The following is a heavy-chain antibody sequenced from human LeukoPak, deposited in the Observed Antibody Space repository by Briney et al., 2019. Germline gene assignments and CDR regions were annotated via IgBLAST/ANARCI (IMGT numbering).Heavy chain of an antibody. CDR2: ISTNGGTT. J-gene: IGHJ4*02. V-gene: IGHV3-64*01. Sequence: GGSLRLSCAAPGFTFSNYAMHWVRQAPGKGLEYVSAISTNGGTTYYANSVKGRFTISRDNSKNTLYLQMGSLTTEDMAVYYCARGRGSSAKDYWGQGTLVTVSS. D-gene: IGHD2-15*01. CDR1: GFTFSNYA. CDR3: ARGRGSSAKDY.